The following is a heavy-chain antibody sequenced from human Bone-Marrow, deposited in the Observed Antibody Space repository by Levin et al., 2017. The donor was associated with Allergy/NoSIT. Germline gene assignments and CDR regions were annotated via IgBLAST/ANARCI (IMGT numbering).Heavy chain of an antibody. Sequence: NPGGSLRLSCAASDFSFDSYGMIWVRQAPGQGLEFVASISSQSSHIFYGESLKGRFTISRDNTRNSLYLQMNNLRAEDTAMYYCARDRLYSWGLDCWGQGTLVTVSS. CDR3: ARDRLYSWGLDC. CDR2: ISSQSSHI. V-gene: IGHV3-21*01. D-gene: IGHD5-18*01. J-gene: IGHJ4*02. CDR1: DFSFDSYG.